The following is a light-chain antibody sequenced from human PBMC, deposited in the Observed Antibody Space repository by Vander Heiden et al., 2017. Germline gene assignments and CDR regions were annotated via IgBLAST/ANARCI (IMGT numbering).Light chain of an antibody. CDR1: QDISNY. Sequence: DIQMTQSPSSLSASVGDRVTITCQASQDISNYLNWYQQKPGKAPKLLIYDASNLETGVPSRFSGRGSGTDFTFTISSLKPEDLATYYCQQYDNLPFTFGPGTKV. CDR3: QQYDNLPFT. V-gene: IGKV1-33*01. J-gene: IGKJ3*01. CDR2: DAS.